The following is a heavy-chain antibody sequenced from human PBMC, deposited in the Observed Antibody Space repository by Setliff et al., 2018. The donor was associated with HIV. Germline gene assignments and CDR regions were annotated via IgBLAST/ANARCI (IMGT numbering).Heavy chain of an antibody. J-gene: IGHJ6*03. CDR2: VSYDGTYK. CDR3: AKNRVDLTGREGFYYYYMDV. CDR1: GFTLSSYG. Sequence: PGGSLRLSCAASGFTLSSYGMHWVRQAPGKGLEWLAIVSYDGTYKYYADSVKGRFTVSRDNSKNTLYLQMDSLRPEDTALYYCAKNRVDLTGREGFYYYYMDVWGEGTTVTVSS. V-gene: IGHV3-30-3*02. D-gene: IGHD7-27*01.